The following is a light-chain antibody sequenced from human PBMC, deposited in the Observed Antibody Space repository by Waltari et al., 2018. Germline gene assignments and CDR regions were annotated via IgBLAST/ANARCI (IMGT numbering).Light chain of an antibody. CDR1: NSNIRAGYD. Sequence: QSVLTQPPSVSGAPGQRVTISCTGSNSNIRAGYDVHWYQQLPTKAPKLLIFANNNRPSGVPDRFSGSRSGPSASLAITGLQAEDEADYYCQSYESSLSHSVFGTGTKVSVL. CDR2: ANN. J-gene: IGLJ1*01. CDR3: QSYESSLSHSV. V-gene: IGLV1-40*01.